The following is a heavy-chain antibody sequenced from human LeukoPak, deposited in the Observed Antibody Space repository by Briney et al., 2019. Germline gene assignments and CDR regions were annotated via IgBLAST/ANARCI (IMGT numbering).Heavy chain of an antibody. V-gene: IGHV4-59*08. CDR1: GGSISSYY. Sequence: SETLSLTCTVSGGSISSYYWSWIRQPPGKGLEWIGYIYYSGSTSYNPSLKSRVTISVDTSKNQFSLKLSFVTAADTAVYYCARRVAVTARYYFDYWGQGTLVTVSS. CDR2: IYYSGST. J-gene: IGHJ4*02. D-gene: IGHD2-21*02. CDR3: ARRVAVTARYYFDY.